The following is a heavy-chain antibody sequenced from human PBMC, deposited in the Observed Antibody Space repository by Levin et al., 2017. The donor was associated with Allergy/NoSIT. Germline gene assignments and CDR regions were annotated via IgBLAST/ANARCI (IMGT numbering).Heavy chain of an antibody. J-gene: IGHJ4*02. V-gene: IGHV4-34*01. CDR2: INHSGST. Sequence: SETLSLTCAVYGGSFSGYYWSWIRQPPGKGLEWIGEINHSGSTNYNPSLKSRVTISVDTSKNQFSLKLSSVTAADTAVYYCAREAGYYDSSGYYLPGIDYWGQGTLVTVSS. D-gene: IGHD3-22*01. CDR1: GGSFSGYY. CDR3: AREAGYYDSSGYYLPGIDY.